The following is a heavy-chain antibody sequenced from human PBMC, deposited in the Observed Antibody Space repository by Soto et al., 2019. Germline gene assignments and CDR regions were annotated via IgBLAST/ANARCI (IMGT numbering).Heavy chain of an antibody. Sequence: GGSLRLSCEVSGFTFSDYAMSWVRQAPGKGLEWVSSIGRTGSTTYYADSVKGRFTISRDNSKNTLYLQMNSLRAEDTAVYYCAKEPEGYWGQGTLVTVSS. V-gene: IGHV3-23*01. CDR3: AKEPEGY. CDR1: GFTFSDYA. CDR2: IGRTGSTT. J-gene: IGHJ4*02.